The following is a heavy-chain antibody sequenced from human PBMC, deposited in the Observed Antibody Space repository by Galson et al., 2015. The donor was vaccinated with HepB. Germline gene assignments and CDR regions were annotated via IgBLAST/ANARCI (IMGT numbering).Heavy chain of an antibody. D-gene: IGHD5-18*01. V-gene: IGHV3-30*18. CDR1: GFTFSGYG. CDR2: ISYDGSNK. Sequence: SLRLSCAASGFTFSGYGMHWVRQAPGKGLEWVAVISYDGSNKYYADSVKGRFTISRDNSKNTLYLQMNSLRAEDTAVYYCAKGVQLWSEGNSVLDYWGQGTLVTVSS. CDR3: AKGVQLWSEGNSVLDY. J-gene: IGHJ4*02.